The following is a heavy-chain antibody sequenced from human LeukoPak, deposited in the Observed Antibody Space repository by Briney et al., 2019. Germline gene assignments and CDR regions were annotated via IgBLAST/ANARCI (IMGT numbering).Heavy chain of an antibody. CDR3: ARRFGDYYGSGTFDY. D-gene: IGHD3-10*01. V-gene: IGHV3-21*01. J-gene: IGHJ4*02. CDR2: ISSSSSYI. CDR1: GFTFSSYS. Sequence: GGSLRLSCAASGFTFSSYSMNWVRQAPGKVLEWVSSISSSSSYIYYADSVKGRFTISRDNAKNSLYLQMNSLRAEDTAVYYCARRFGDYYGSGTFDYWGQGTLVTVSS.